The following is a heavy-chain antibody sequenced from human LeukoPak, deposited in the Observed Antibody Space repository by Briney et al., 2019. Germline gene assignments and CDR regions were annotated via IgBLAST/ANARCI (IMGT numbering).Heavy chain of an antibody. CDR3: ARGALVPEY. CDR2: IYSGGST. Sequence: GGSLRLSCAASGFTVNSNYMSWVRQAPGKGLEWVSIIYSGGSTYYADSVKGRFTISRDNSKNTLYLQMNSLKDEDTAVYYCARGALVPEYWGQGTLVTVSS. CDR1: GFTVNSNY. J-gene: IGHJ4*02. D-gene: IGHD2-2*01. V-gene: IGHV3-53*01.